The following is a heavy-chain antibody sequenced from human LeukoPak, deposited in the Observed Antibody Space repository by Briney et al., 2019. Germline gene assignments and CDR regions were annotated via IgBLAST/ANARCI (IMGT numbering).Heavy chain of an antibody. CDR1: GFTFSSYG. Sequence: GGSLRLSCAASGFTFSSYGMHWVRQASGKGLEWVAFIRYDGSNKYYADSVKGRFTISRDNAKNSLYLQMSSLRAEDTAVYYCARVCGYDPYFDYWGQGTLVTVSS. J-gene: IGHJ4*02. D-gene: IGHD5-12*01. V-gene: IGHV3-30*02. CDR2: IRYDGSNK. CDR3: ARVCGYDPYFDY.